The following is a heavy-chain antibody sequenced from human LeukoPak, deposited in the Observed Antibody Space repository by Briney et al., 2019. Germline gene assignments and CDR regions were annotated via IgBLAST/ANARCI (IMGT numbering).Heavy chain of an antibody. D-gene: IGHD6-19*01. V-gene: IGHV3-30*04. CDR3: ARVEEPGIAVAGSRAMDV. CDR1: GFTFSSYA. CDR2: ISYDGSNK. Sequence: PGRSLRLSCAASGFTFSSYAMHWVRQAPGKGLEGVAVISYDGSNKYYADSVKGRFTISRDNSKNTLYLQMNSLRAEDTAVYYCARVEEPGIAVAGSRAMDVWGKGTTVTVSS. J-gene: IGHJ6*04.